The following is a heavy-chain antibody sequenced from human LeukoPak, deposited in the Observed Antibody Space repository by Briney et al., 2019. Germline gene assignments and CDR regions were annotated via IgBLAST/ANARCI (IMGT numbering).Heavy chain of an antibody. V-gene: IGHV3-30*02. D-gene: IGHD6-19*01. J-gene: IGHJ4*02. CDR3: AKAYGSGWYYYFDY. CDR1: GFTFSSYV. CDR2: IRPDGSNK. Sequence: PGGSLRLSSAASGFTFSSYVMHWVRQAPGKGLEWVAFIRPDGSNKCYADSVKGRFTISRDNSKNTLYLQMNSLRAEDTAVYYCAKAYGSGWYYYFDYWGQGTLVTVSS.